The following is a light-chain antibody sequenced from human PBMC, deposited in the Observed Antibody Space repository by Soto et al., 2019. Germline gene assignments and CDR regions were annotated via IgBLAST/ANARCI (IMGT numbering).Light chain of an antibody. V-gene: IGLV2-14*01. CDR3: SSYTGSSIA. CDR2: DVS. CDR1: SSDVGGYNY. J-gene: IGLJ2*01. Sequence: SALTQPASVSGSPGQSITISCSGTSSDVGGYNYVSWYQQHPGKAPKLMICDVSNRPSGVSNRFSGSKSGNTASLTISGLQAEDEADYYCSSYTGSSIAFGGGTKLTVL.